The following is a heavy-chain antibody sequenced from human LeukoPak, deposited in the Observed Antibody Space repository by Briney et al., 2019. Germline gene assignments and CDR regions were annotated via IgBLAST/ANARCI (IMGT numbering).Heavy chain of an antibody. CDR3: ARGPPYDSLRPMDV. CDR2: IYYSGST. J-gene: IGHJ6*03. D-gene: IGHD5-12*01. CDR1: GGSISGYY. Sequence: SETLSLTCTVSGGSISGYYWSWIRQPPGKGLEWIGYIYYSGSTNYNPSLKSRVTISVDTSKNQFSLKLSSVTAADTAVYYCARGPPYDSLRPMDVWGKGTTVTVSS. V-gene: IGHV4-59*01.